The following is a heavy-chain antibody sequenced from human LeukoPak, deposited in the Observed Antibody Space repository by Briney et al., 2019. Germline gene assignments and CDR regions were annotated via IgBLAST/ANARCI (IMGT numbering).Heavy chain of an antibody. CDR2: INHSGST. D-gene: IGHD2-2*01. V-gene: IGHV4-34*01. Sequence: SETLSLTCAVYGGSFSGYYWSWIRQPPGKGLEWIGEINHSGSTNYNPSLKSRVTISVDTSKNQFPLKLSSVTAADTAVYYCASLTYCSSTSCYVFSDYWGQGTLVTVSS. J-gene: IGHJ4*02. CDR3: ASLTYCSSTSCYVFSDY. CDR1: GGSFSGYY.